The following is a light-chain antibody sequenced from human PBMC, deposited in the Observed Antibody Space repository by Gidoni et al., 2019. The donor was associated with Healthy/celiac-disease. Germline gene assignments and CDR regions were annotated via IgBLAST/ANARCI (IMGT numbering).Light chain of an antibody. Sequence: DIQMTQSPSSLSASVGDRVTITSRASQSISSYLNWYQQKPGKAPKLLIYAASSLQSGVPSRFSGSGSGTDFTLTISSLQPEDFATYYCQQSDSTPWTFGQXTKVEIK. CDR1: QSISSY. J-gene: IGKJ1*01. V-gene: IGKV1-39*01. CDR3: QQSDSTPWT. CDR2: AAS.